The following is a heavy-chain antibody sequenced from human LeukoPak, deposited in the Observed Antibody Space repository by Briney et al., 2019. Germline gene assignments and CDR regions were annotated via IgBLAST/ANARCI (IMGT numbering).Heavy chain of an antibody. Sequence: SETLSLTCTVSGGSISSYYWSWIRQPPGKGLEWIGYIYYSGITNYNPSLKSRVTISVDTSKNQSSLKLSSVTAADTAVYYCARESTYYYGSGSYYGDAFDIWGQGTMVTVSS. V-gene: IGHV4-59*12. CDR3: ARESTYYYGSGSYYGDAFDI. J-gene: IGHJ3*02. CDR2: IYYSGIT. D-gene: IGHD3-10*01. CDR1: GGSISSYY.